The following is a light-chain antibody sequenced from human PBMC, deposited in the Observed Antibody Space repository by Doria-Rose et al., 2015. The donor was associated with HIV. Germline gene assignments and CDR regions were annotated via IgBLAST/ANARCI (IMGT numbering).Light chain of an antibody. J-gene: IGKJ1*01. Sequence: TQSPGTLSLSPGERATLSCRASQSFSSTYLAWYQQKPGQAPSLLIYDGCTRATGIPDRSSASGSGTDFTLTINRLEPEDFALYYCHQYGTSWTFGQGTKVEI. CDR2: DGC. CDR3: HQYGTSWT. V-gene: IGKV3-20*01. CDR1: QSFSSTY.